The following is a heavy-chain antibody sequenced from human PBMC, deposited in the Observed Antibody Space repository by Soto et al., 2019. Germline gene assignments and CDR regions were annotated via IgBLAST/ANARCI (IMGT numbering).Heavy chain of an antibody. CDR3: ARDLRTMIVGYYFDY. CDR1: GYTFTSYY. J-gene: IGHJ4*02. D-gene: IGHD3-22*01. Sequence: ASVKVSCKASGYTFTSYYVHWVRQAPGQGLEWMGIINPSGGSTSYAQKFQGRVTMTRDTSTSTVYMELSSLRSEDTAVYYCARDLRTMIVGYYFDYWGQGTLVTVSS. CDR2: INPSGGST. V-gene: IGHV1-46*01.